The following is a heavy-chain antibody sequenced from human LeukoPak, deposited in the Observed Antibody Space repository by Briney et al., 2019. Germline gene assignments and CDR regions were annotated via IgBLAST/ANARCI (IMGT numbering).Heavy chain of an antibody. CDR2: MSAYNGNT. Sequence: ASEKVSCKGSGYTFTNYGISWVRQAPGQGLEWLGWMSAYNGNTNYAQKLQGRVTMTTERSTTTLYMALRSLNPDDTAVYYCARDPLSGGDAFDIWGQGTLVTVSS. V-gene: IGHV1-18*04. CDR3: ARDPLSGGDAFDI. CDR1: GYTFTNYG. J-gene: IGHJ3*02. D-gene: IGHD3-10*01.